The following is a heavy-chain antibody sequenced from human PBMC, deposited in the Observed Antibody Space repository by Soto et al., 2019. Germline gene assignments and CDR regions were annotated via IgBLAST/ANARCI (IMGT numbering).Heavy chain of an antibody. V-gene: IGHV1-18*01. D-gene: IGHD3-10*01. J-gene: IGHJ3*02. Sequence: GASVKVSCKASGYTFTSYGISWVRQAPGQGLEWMGWISAYNGNTNYAQKLQGRVTMTTDTSTSTAYKELRSLRSDDTAVYYCARDGAIWFGELLWAFDIWGQGTMVTVSS. CDR2: ISAYNGNT. CDR1: GYTFTSYG. CDR3: ARDGAIWFGELLWAFDI.